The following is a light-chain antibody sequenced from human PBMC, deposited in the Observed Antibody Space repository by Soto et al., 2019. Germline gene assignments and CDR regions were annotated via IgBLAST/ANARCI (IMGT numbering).Light chain of an antibody. V-gene: IGKV3-20*01. CDR3: QQYGRSPWT. CDR2: GAS. Sequence: VWTHSPGTLSLSPVNRATLSCMSSQSVSSGYLAWYQQKPGQAPRLLIYGASSRATGAPDRFGGSGSGTDFSLTISRLEPEDFAVYYCQQYGRSPWTFGQGTKVDI. CDR1: QSVSSGY. J-gene: IGKJ1*01.